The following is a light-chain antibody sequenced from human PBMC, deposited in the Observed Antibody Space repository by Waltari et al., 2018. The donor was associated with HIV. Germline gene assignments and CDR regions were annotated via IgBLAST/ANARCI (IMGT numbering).Light chain of an antibody. J-gene: IGLJ2*01. V-gene: IGLV3-21*03. CDR2: DDT. CDR3: QVWDREKNHVV. Sequence: SYVLTQPPSVSGAPGKTVRLTCGGPRTDTKLVHWYKQRPGKAPVLVVYDDTDRPSGIPERFSGSNSGNTATLTISRVEAGDEADYYCQVWDREKNHVVFGGGTKLTVL. CDR1: RTDTKL.